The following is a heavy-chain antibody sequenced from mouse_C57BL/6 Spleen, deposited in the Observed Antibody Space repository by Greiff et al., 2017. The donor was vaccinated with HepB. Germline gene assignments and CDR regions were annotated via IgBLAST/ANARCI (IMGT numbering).Heavy chain of an antibody. CDR1: GYTFTSYW. Sequence: VQLQQPGAELVMPGASVKLSCKASGYTFTSYWMHWVKQRPGQGLEWIGEIDPSDSYTNYNQKFKGKSTLTVDKSSSTAYMQLSSLTSEDSAVYYCARWYGYDEYYFDYWGQGTTLTVSS. D-gene: IGHD2-2*01. CDR3: ARWYGYDEYYFDY. J-gene: IGHJ2*01. V-gene: IGHV1-69*01. CDR2: IDPSDSYT.